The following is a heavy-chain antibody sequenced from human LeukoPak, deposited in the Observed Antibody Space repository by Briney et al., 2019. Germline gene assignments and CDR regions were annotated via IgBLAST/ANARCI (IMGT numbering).Heavy chain of an antibody. J-gene: IGHJ6*03. CDR3: ARGRTFGSSGWYLLGYYYYMDV. CDR2: ISAYNGNT. CDR1: GYTFTSYG. D-gene: IGHD6-19*01. Sequence: ASVKVSCKASGYTFTSYGISWVRQAPGQGLEWMGWISAYNGNTNYAQKLQGRVTMTTDTSTSTAYMELRSLRSDDTAVYYCARGRTFGSSGWYLLGYYYYMDVWGKGTTVTVSS. V-gene: IGHV1-18*01.